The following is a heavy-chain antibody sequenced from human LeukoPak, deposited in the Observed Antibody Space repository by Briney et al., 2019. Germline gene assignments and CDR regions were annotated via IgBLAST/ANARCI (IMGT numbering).Heavy chain of an antibody. CDR1: GGSISSYY. V-gene: IGHV4-59*01. Sequence: SETLSLTCTVSGGSISSYYWSWIRQPPGKGLEWIGYIYYSGSTNYNPSLKSRVTISVDTSKNQFSLKLSSVTAADTAVYYCARDRTPFSYGLDNWGQGILVTVSS. J-gene: IGHJ4*02. D-gene: IGHD5-18*01. CDR2: IYYSGST. CDR3: ARDRTPFSYGLDN.